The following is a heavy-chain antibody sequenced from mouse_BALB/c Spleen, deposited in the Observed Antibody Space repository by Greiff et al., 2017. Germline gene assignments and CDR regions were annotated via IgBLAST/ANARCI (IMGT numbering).Heavy chain of an antibody. J-gene: IGHJ4*01. CDR1: GFTFSDYY. V-gene: IGHV5-4*02. CDR2: ISDGGSYT. Sequence: DVKLVESGGGLVKPGGSLKLSCAASGFTFSDYYMYWVRQTPEKRLEWVATISDGGSYTYYPDSVKGRFTISRDNAKNNLYLQMSSLKSEDTAMYYCARANWDAMDYWGQGTSVTVSS. CDR3: ARANWDAMDY. D-gene: IGHD4-1*01.